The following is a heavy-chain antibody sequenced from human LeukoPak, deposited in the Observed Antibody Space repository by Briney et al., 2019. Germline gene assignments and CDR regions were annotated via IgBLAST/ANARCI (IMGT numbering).Heavy chain of an antibody. CDR3: ARDLGYSYGGY. J-gene: IGHJ4*02. V-gene: IGHV3-7*01. D-gene: IGHD1-26*01. CDR1: GFTFSSFW. CDR2: IRQDGSAK. Sequence: PGGSLRLSCAASGFTFSSFWMTWVRQAPGKGLEWVANIRQDGSAKYYVDSVKGRFTISRDNAKNTLFLQMNSLRAEDTAVYYCARDLGYSYGGYWGQGTLVTVSS.